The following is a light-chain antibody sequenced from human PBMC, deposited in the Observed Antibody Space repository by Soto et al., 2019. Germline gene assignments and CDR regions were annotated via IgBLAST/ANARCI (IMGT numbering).Light chain of an antibody. CDR1: QSISSW. CDR3: QQYNSYSFT. V-gene: IGKV1-5*01. J-gene: IGKJ3*01. Sequence: DIQMTQSPSTLSASVGDRVTITCRASQSISSWLAWYQQKPGKAPKLLIYDASSLESGVPSRFSGSGSGTECTLTISSLQPDDFATYYCQQYNSYSFTFGPGTKVDI. CDR2: DAS.